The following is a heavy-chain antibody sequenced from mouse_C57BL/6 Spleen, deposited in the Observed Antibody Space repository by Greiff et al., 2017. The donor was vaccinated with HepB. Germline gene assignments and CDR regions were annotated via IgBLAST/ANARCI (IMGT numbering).Heavy chain of an antibody. Sequence: EVKLVESGGGLVQPGGSLKLSCAASGFTFSDYGMAWVRQAPRKGPEWVAFISNLAYSIYYADTVTGRFTISRENAKNTLYLEMSSLRSEDTAMYYCARHEGDYGFDYWGQGTTLTVSS. CDR3: ARHEGDYGFDY. J-gene: IGHJ2*01. CDR2: ISNLAYSI. CDR1: GFTFSDYG. V-gene: IGHV5-15*01. D-gene: IGHD2-4*01.